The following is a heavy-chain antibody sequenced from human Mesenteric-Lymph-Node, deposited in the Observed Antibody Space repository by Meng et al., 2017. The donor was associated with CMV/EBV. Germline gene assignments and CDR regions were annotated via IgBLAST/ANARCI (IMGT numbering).Heavy chain of an antibody. J-gene: IGHJ4*02. CDR3: ARGGSTIFGVVLPDFDY. CDR2: IYYTGSS. V-gene: IGHV4-30-4*08. CDR1: GGSISSGDYY. Sequence: SETLSLTCTVSGGSISSGDYYWTWIRQPPGKGLEWIGYIYYTGSSYYNPSLRSRVTISVDASKNQFSLKLSSVTAADTAVYYCARGGSTIFGVVLPDFDYWGQGMLVTVSS. D-gene: IGHD3-3*01.